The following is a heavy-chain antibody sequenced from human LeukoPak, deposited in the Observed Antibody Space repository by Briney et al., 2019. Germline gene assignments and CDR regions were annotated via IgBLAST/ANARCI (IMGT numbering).Heavy chain of an antibody. D-gene: IGHD3-10*01. J-gene: IGHJ4*02. V-gene: IGHV3-23*01. CDR3: ARDDNYYGSGSYYNLVDY. CDR1: GFTFSSYA. Sequence: GGSLRLSCAASGFTFSSYAMSWVRQAPGKGLEWVSAISGSGGSTYYADSVKGRFTISRDNAKNSLYLQMNSLRAEDTAVYYCARDDNYYGSGSYYNLVDYWGQGTLVTVSS. CDR2: ISGSGGST.